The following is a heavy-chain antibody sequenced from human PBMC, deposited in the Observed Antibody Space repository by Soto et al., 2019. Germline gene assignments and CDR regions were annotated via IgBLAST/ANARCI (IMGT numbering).Heavy chain of an antibody. V-gene: IGHV4-34*01. CDR2: INHSGST. J-gene: IGHJ6*03. Sequence: PSETLSLTCAVYGGSFSGYYWSWIRQPPGKGLEWIGEINHSGSTNYNPSLKSRVTISVDTSKNQFSLKLSSVTAADTAVYYCARVSGIAARSLDGYYYYYMDVWGKGTTVTVSS. CDR3: ARVSGIAARSLDGYYYYYMDV. CDR1: GGSFSGYY. D-gene: IGHD6-6*01.